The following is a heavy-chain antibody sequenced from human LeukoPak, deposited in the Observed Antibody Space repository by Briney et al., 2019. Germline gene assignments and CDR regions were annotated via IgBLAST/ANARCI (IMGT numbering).Heavy chain of an antibody. CDR3: ARDVVDTAMVPDAFDI. Sequence: PGGSLTLSCAASGFTFSSYSMNWLRQAPGKGLEWVSSISSSSSYIYYADSVKGRFTISRDNAKNSLYLQMNSLRAEDTAVYYCARDVVDTAMVPDAFDIWGQGTMVTVSS. CDR2: ISSSSSYI. D-gene: IGHD5-18*01. V-gene: IGHV3-21*01. CDR1: GFTFSSYS. J-gene: IGHJ3*02.